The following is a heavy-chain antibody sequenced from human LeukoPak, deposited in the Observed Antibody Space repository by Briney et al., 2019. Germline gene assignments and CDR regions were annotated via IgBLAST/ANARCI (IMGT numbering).Heavy chain of an antibody. V-gene: IGHV1-2*02. CDR3: ARITVTNYYYYGMDL. J-gene: IGHJ6*02. D-gene: IGHD4-17*01. CDR2: INPNSGGT. Sequence: GASVKVSCKASGYTFTGYYMHWVRQAPGQGLEWMGWINPNSGGTDYAQKFQGRVTMTRDTSISTAYMELSRLRSDDTAVYYCARITVTNYYYYGMDLWGQGTTVTVSS. CDR1: GYTFTGYY.